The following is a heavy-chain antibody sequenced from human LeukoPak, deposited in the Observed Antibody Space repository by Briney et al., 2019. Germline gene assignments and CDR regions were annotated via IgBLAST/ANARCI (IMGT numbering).Heavy chain of an antibody. J-gene: IGHJ5*02. D-gene: IGHD2-2*01. Sequence: SETLSLTCTVSGGSISSSSYYWGWIRQPPGKGLEWIGSIYYSGSTYYNPSLKSRVTISVDTSKNQFSLKLSSVTAADTAVYYCARRYCSSTSCYRNWFDPWGQGTLVTVSS. CDR3: ARRYCSSTSCYRNWFDP. CDR2: IYYSGST. V-gene: IGHV4-39*01. CDR1: GGSISSSSYY.